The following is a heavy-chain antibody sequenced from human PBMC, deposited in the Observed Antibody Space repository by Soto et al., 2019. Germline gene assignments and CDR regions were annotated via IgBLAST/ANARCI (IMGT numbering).Heavy chain of an antibody. CDR2: ISGSGGST. CDR3: AKAPSYGDYASSVDP. D-gene: IGHD4-17*01. V-gene: IGHV3-23*01. CDR1: GFTFSSYA. J-gene: IGHJ5*02. Sequence: EVQLLESGGGLVQPGGSLRLSCAASGFTFSSYAMSWVRQAPGKGLEWVSAISGSGGSTYYADSVKGRFTISRDKSKNTLYLQMNSLRAEDTAVYYCAKAPSYGDYASSVDPWGQGTLVTVSS.